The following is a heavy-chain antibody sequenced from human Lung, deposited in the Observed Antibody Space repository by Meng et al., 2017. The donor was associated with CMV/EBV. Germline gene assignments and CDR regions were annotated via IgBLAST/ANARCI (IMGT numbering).Heavy chain of an antibody. Sequence: QVQLVQSGAEVKKPGASVKVSCKASGYTFTGYYMHWVRQAPGQGLEWMGWISAYNANTNYAQNLQGRVTMTTDTSTSTAYMELSSLRSEDTAVYYCARTGCSSSSCYDYWGQGTLVTVSS. CDR2: ISAYNANT. J-gene: IGHJ4*02. V-gene: IGHV1-18*04. CDR3: ARTGCSSSSCYDY. CDR1: GYTFTGYY. D-gene: IGHD2-2*01.